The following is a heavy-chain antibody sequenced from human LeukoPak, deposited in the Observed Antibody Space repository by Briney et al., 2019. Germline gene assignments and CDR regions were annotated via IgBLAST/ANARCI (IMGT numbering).Heavy chain of an antibody. CDR3: ARCHYYGSGNYVRVYSPDY. J-gene: IGHJ4*02. D-gene: IGHD3-10*01. V-gene: IGHV1-18*01. CDR1: GYTFTSYA. CDR2: ISAYNGNT. Sequence: WASVTVSCKASGYTFTSYAMNWVRQAPGQGLEWMGWISAYNGNTNYAQTLQGRVTMTTDTSTSTAYMELRSLRSDDTAVYCCARCHYYGSGNYVRVYSPDYWGQGTLVTVSS.